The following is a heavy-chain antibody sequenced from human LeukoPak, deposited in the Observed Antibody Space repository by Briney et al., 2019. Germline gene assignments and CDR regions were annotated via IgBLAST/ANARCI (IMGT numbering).Heavy chain of an antibody. Sequence: MPSETLSLTCAVYGGSFSGYYWSWIRQPPGKGLEWIVEINHSGSTNYNPSLKSRVTISVDTSKNQFSLKLSSVTAADTAVYYCARVAARLVRRTYYMDVWGKGTTVTVSS. D-gene: IGHD6-6*01. CDR2: INHSGST. CDR3: ARVAARLVRRTYYMDV. J-gene: IGHJ6*03. V-gene: IGHV4-34*01. CDR1: GGSFSGYY.